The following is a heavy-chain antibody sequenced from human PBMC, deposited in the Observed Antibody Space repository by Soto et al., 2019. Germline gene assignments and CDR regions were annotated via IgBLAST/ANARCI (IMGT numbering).Heavy chain of an antibody. Sequence: EVQLVESGGGLVQPGGSLRLSCAASGFTFSSYWMSWVRQAPGKGLEWVANIKQDGSEKYYVDSVKGRFTISRDNAKNSLYLQMNRLRAEDTAVYYCARPHYDILTGYYIDYFDYWGQGTLVTVSS. J-gene: IGHJ4*02. CDR1: GFTFSSYW. CDR2: IKQDGSEK. CDR3: ARPHYDILTGYYIDYFDY. D-gene: IGHD3-9*01. V-gene: IGHV3-7*04.